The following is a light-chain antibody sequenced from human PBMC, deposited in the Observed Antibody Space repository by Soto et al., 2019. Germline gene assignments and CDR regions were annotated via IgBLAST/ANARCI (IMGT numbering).Light chain of an antibody. Sequence: QSVLTQPPSVSGAPGQRVTISCSGSSSSIGAGYDVHWYQQLPGTAPKLLIYGNSNRHSGIPDRFSSSKSGTSPSLAITGLQAEYEADYYCQSYDSSLTHTVFGGGTQLTVL. V-gene: IGLV1-40*01. CDR2: GNS. CDR3: QSYDSSLTHTV. CDR1: SSSIGAGYD. J-gene: IGLJ7*01.